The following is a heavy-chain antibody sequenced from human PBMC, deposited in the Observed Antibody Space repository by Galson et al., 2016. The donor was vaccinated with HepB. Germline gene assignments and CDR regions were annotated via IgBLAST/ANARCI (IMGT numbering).Heavy chain of an antibody. CDR2: IIPILNTA. D-gene: IGHD3-22*01. CDR3: ARADSSSYGYYFQH. V-gene: IGHV1-69*13. CDR1: GGTFSSYA. Sequence: SVKVSCKASGGTFSSYAFSWVRQAPGQGLEWMGGIIPILNTAKYAQKFQGRVTTTADDSSSTAYMELSSLRSEDTAVYYCARADSSSYGYYFQHWGQGTLVTVSS. J-gene: IGHJ1*01.